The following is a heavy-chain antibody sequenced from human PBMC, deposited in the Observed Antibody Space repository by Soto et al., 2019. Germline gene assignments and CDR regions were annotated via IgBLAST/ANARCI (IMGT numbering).Heavy chain of an antibody. D-gene: IGHD6-13*01. J-gene: IGHJ5*02. CDR3: ARDEVAAASNWFDP. CDR1: YTLTSYG. CDR2: ISAYNGNT. Sequence: YTLTSYGISWVRQAPGQGLEWMGWISAYNGNTNYAQKLQGGVTMTTDTSTSTAYMELRSLRSDDTAVYYCARDEVAAASNWFDPWGQGTLVTVSS. V-gene: IGHV1-18*01.